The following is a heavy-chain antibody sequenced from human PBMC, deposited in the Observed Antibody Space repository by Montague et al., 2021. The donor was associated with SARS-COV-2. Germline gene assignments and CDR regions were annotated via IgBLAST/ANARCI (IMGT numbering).Heavy chain of an antibody. CDR3: ARDLRDYDILTGYL. D-gene: IGHD3-9*01. CDR2: ITSSGSTI. CDR1: GFTFSSYE. V-gene: IGHV3-48*03. Sequence: SLRLSCAASGFTFSSYEMNWVRRAPGKGLEWVSYITSSGSTIYYADSVKGRFTISRDNAKNSLFLQMNSLRAEDTAVHYCARDLRDYDILTGYLWGQGTLVTVSS. J-gene: IGHJ4*02.